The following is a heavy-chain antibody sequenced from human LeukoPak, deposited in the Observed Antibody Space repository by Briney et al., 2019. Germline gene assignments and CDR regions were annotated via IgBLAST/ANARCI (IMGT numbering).Heavy chain of an antibody. CDR2: INPSGGST. J-gene: IGHJ4*02. CDR3: ARDRFPYCGGNCLIDY. Sequence: ASVKVSCKVSGYTFTSYYMHWVRQAPGQGLEWMGVINPSGGSTSYAQKFQGRVTMTRDTSTSTVYMELSSLRSEDTAVYYCARDRFPYCGGNCLIDYWGQGTLVTVSS. D-gene: IGHD2-21*02. V-gene: IGHV1-46*01. CDR1: GYTFTSYY.